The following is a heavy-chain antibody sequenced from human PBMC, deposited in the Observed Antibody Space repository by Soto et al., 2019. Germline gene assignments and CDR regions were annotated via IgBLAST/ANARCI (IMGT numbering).Heavy chain of an antibody. CDR2: ISLRGST. J-gene: IGHJ1*01. Sequence: GGSLRLSCAASEFAFRNYNMNWVRQAPGKGLEWVAHISLRGSTYYADSVKGRFTISRDNSKNTLYLQMNSLRAEDTAVYYCARDRIAVAGNPEYFQHWGQGTLVTVSS. D-gene: IGHD6-19*01. V-gene: IGHV3-66*01. CDR3: ARDRIAVAGNPEYFQH. CDR1: EFAFRNYN.